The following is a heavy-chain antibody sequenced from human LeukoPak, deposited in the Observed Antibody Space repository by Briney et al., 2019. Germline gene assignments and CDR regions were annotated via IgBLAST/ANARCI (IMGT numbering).Heavy chain of an antibody. J-gene: IGHJ6*03. Sequence: GGSLRLSCAASGFTFSDYAMHWVRQAPGKGLEWVAVTWYDGVKEYYGDSVKGRFTISRDNSQNTLSLHMSILRAEDTAVYYCAKDGNAGSYGYYMDIWGKGTTVIVS. CDR3: AKDGNAGSYGYYMDI. V-gene: IGHV3-33*06. CDR2: TWYDGVKE. CDR1: GFTFSDYA. D-gene: IGHD3-10*01.